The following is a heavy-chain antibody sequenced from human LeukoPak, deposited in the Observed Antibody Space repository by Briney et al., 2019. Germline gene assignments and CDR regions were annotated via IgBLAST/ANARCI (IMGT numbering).Heavy chain of an antibody. CDR3: ARDALDYYDSSGYYPFDI. J-gene: IGHJ3*02. CDR2: ISSSSSYI. D-gene: IGHD3-22*01. V-gene: IGHV3-21*01. CDR1: GFTFSSYS. Sequence: GGSLRLSCAASGFTFSSYSMNWVRQAPGKGLEWVSSISSSSSYIYYADSVKGRLTISSDNAKNSLYLQMNSLRAEDTAVYYCARDALDYYDSSGYYPFDIWGQGTMVTVSS.